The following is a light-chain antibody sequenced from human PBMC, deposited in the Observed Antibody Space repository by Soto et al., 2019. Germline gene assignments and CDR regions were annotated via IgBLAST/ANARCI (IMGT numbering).Light chain of an antibody. CDR2: GAS. Sequence: EIVLTQSPCTRSLSPWESSTLSFVASQSIGSNYLAWYQQKPGQAPRLLIYGASKRATGIPDRFSGSGSGTEFTLTISRLEPEDFAIFYCQQHDTSLTWTFGQGTKVDI. CDR3: QQHDTSLTWT. J-gene: IGKJ1*01. V-gene: IGKV3-20*01. CDR1: QSIGSNY.